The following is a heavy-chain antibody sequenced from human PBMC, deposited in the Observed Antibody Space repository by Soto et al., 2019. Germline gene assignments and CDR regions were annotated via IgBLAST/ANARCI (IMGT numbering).Heavy chain of an antibody. CDR2: IIPMFETV. CDR3: ARGLRTGNYGMDV. V-gene: IGHV1-69*13. Sequence: SVKVSCKASGGTFDNYAASWVRQAPGQGLEWMGGIIPMFETVNYAQRFQGRLTIAADESTSTAYMELTSLTSADTAIYFCARGLRTGNYGMDVWGQGTTVTVSS. J-gene: IGHJ6*02. D-gene: IGHD2-15*01. CDR1: GGTFDNYA.